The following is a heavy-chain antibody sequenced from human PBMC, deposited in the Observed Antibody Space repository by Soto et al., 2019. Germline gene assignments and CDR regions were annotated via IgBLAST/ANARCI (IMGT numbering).Heavy chain of an antibody. D-gene: IGHD2-2*01. J-gene: IGHJ6*02. CDR2: ISYDGSNK. V-gene: IGHV3-30-3*01. Sequence: PGGSLRLSCAASGFTFSSYAMHWVRQAPGKGLEWVAVISYDGSNKYYADSVKGRFTISRDNSKNTLYLQMNSLRAEDTAVYYCARDEVLVPAAIYYGMDVWGQGTTVTVSS. CDR3: ARDEVLVPAAIYYGMDV. CDR1: GFTFSSYA.